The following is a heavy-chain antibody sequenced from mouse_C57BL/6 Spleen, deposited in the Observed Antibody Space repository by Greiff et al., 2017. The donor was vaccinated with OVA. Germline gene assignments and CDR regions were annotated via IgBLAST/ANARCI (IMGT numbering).Heavy chain of an antibody. Sequence: QVQLQQPGAELVKPGASVKLSCKASGYTFTSYWMHWVKQRPGQGLEWIGMIHPNSGSTNYNEKFKSKATLTVDKSSSTAYMQLSSLTSEDSAVYYCARFTTVVAPYYAMDYWGQGTSVTVSS. J-gene: IGHJ4*01. CDR2: IHPNSGST. CDR3: ARFTTVVAPYYAMDY. V-gene: IGHV1-64*01. CDR1: GYTFTSYW. D-gene: IGHD1-1*01.